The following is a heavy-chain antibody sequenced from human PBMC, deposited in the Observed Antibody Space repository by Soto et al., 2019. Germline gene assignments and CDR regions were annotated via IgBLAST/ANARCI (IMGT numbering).Heavy chain of an antibody. V-gene: IGHV3-15*01. D-gene: IGHD3-22*01. CDR1: GFTFSNAW. Sequence: GGSVRLSCAASGFTFSNAWMSWVRQAPGRGLEWVGRIKSKTDGGTTDYAAPVKGRFTISRDDSKNTLYLQMNSLKTEDTAVYYCTTDPSYYESSGDDPPNFDYWGQGTLVTVSS. CDR2: IKSKTDGGTT. J-gene: IGHJ4*02. CDR3: TTDPSYYESSGDDPPNFDY.